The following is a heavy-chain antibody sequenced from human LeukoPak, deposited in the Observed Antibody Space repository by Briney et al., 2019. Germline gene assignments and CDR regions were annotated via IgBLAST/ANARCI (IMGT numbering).Heavy chain of an antibody. V-gene: IGHV1-69*13. CDR2: IIPIFGTA. D-gene: IGHD3-22*01. Sequence: SVTVSCTASGGTFSSYAISWVRQAPGQGLEWMGGIIPIFGTANYAQKFQGRVTITADESTSTAYMELSSLRSEDTAVYYCARASEDSSGYYYESEYLPHWGQGTLVPVSS. CDR3: ARASEDSSGYYYESEYLPH. J-gene: IGHJ1*01. CDR1: GGTFSSYA.